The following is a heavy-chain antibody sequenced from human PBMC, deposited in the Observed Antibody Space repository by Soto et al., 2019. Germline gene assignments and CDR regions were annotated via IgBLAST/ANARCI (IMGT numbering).Heavy chain of an antibody. J-gene: IGHJ4*02. CDR1: GGTLSSYT. CDR2: VIPNLGVT. Sequence: QVQLVQSGAEVKKPGSSVKVSCKASGGTLSSYTFSWVRQAPGQGLEWMGRVIPNLGVTNYAKKFQGRFTIVVDTSTSTAYMELNSLRYEDTAVYYCARDKGYCSDTSCPDVYYWGQGTLGTVSS. V-gene: IGHV1-69*08. D-gene: IGHD2-15*01. CDR3: ARDKGYCSDTSCPDVYY.